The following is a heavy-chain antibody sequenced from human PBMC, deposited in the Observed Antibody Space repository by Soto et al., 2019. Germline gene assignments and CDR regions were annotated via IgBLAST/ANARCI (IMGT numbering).Heavy chain of an antibody. Sequence: ASETLSLTCTVSGGSISSSTYNWGWIRQPPGKRLEWIGNIYYSGSPYYNPSLKSRVTISVDTSRNQLSLKLSTVTAADTAVYYCARSPTSVTTPRRDTFDVWGQGTMVTVS. CDR3: ARSPTSVTTPRRDTFDV. D-gene: IGHD4-17*01. CDR1: GGSISSSTYN. V-gene: IGHV4-39*01. CDR2: IYYSGSP. J-gene: IGHJ3*01.